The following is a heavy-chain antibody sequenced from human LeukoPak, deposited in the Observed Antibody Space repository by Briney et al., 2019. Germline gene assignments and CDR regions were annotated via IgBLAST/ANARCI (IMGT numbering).Heavy chain of an antibody. CDR1: GGSFSGYY. Sequence: SETLSLTCAVYGGSFSGYYWSRIRQPPGKGLEWIGEINHSGSTNYNPSLKSRVTISVDTSKNQFSLKLSSVTAADTAVYYCARVAAHSSWYSYFQHWGQGTLVTVSS. CDR2: INHSGST. J-gene: IGHJ1*01. V-gene: IGHV4-34*01. D-gene: IGHD6-13*01. CDR3: ARVAAHSSWYSYFQH.